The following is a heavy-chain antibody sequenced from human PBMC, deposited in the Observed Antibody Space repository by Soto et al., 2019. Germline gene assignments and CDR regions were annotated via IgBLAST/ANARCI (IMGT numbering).Heavy chain of an antibody. J-gene: IGHJ4*01. CDR1: GYTFTTYY. Sequence: QVQLVQSGAEVKNPGASVKISCKASGYTFTTYYMHWLRQARGQGLDWMGIITPSSVSTRYEQKFQARGTMTRDTSTSTVYIELGSLCSVATASFYCARAVSTKTVLIDYCGNGTLVTVAS. CDR2: ITPSSVST. CDR3: ARAVSTKTVLIDY. V-gene: IGHV1-46*01. D-gene: IGHD4-17*01.